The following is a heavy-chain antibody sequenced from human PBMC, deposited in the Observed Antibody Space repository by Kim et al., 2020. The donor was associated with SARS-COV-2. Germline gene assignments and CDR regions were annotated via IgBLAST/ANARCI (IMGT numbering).Heavy chain of an antibody. D-gene: IGHD2-2*01. J-gene: IGHJ4*02. Sequence: SETMSLTCAVYGGSFSGYYWSWIRQPPGKGLEWIGEINHSGSTNYNPSLKSRVTISVDTSKNQFSLKLSSVTAADTAVYYCARGGRSIVPAARKFWRYYFDYWGQGTLVTVSS. CDR3: ARGGRSIVPAARKFWRYYFDY. V-gene: IGHV4-34*01. CDR1: GGSFSGYY. CDR2: INHSGST.